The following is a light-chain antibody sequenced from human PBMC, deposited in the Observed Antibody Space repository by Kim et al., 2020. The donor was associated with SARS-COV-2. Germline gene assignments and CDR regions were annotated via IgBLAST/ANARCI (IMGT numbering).Light chain of an antibody. Sequence: FLAQGERATLSCRASQSVRNYLAWFQQKPGQAPRLLIYGASNRATGVPDRFSGSWSDTDFTLTISRLEPEDLAVYYCHQYYASPKTFGQGTKLEI. CDR1: QSVRNY. CDR2: GAS. V-gene: IGKV3-20*01. CDR3: HQYYASPKT. J-gene: IGKJ2*01.